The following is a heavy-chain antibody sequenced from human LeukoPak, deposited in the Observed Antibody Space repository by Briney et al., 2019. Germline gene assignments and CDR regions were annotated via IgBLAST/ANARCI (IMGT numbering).Heavy chain of an antibody. CDR2: ISYDGSNK. CDR3: AKGILAAAGGDY. CDR1: GFTFSSYG. V-gene: IGHV3-30*18. Sequence: GGSLRLSCAASGFTFSSYGMHWVRQAPGKGLEWVAVISYDGSNKYYADSVKGRFTISRDNSKNTLYLQMNSLRAEDTAVYYCAKGILAAAGGDYWGQGTLVTVSS. J-gene: IGHJ4*02. D-gene: IGHD6-13*01.